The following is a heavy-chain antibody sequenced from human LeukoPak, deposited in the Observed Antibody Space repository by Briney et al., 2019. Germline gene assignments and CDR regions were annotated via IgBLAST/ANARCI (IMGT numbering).Heavy chain of an antibody. D-gene: IGHD3-10*01. CDR1: GGSFSGYY. CDR3: ARGLRPPYHGSGRDY. Sequence: SETLSLTCAVYGGSFSGYYWSWIRQPPGKGLEWIGEINHSGSTNYNPSLKSRVTISVDTSKNQFSLKLSSVTAADTAVYYCARGLRPPYHGSGRDYWGQGTLVTVSS. CDR2: INHSGST. J-gene: IGHJ4*02. V-gene: IGHV4-34*01.